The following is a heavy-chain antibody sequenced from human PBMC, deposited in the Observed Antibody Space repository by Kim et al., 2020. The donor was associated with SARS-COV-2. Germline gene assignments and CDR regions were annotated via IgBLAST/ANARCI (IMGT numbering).Heavy chain of an antibody. CDR3: ASDSGYSLSGSYPPPFDY. CDR1: GFTFSSYV. Sequence: GGSLRLSCAASGFTFSSYVLHWVRQAPGKGLEWVAVIWYDGSNEYSADSVKGRFTISRDNSKNTLYLQMNSLRVEDTAVYYCASDSGYSLSGSYPPPFDYWGQGTLVTVSS. J-gene: IGHJ4*02. CDR2: IWYDGSNE. D-gene: IGHD3-10*01. V-gene: IGHV3-33*01.